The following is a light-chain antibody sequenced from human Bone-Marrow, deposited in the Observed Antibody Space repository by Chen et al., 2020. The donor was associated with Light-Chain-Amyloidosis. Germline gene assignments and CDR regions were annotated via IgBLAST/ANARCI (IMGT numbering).Light chain of an antibody. J-gene: IGLJ3*02. CDR1: NIGSTS. V-gene: IGLV3-21*02. CDR3: QVWDRSSDRPV. Sequence: SSVLTPPSSASVAPGQTATMACGVNNIGSTSVHWYQQTPGQAPLLVVYDDSDRPSGIPERLSGSNSGNTATLTISRVEAGDEADYYCQVWDRSSDRPVFGGGTKLTVL. CDR2: DDS.